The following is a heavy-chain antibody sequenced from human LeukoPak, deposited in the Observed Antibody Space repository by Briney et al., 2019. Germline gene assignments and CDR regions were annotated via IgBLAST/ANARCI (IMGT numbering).Heavy chain of an antibody. J-gene: IGHJ4*02. CDR1: GYSFTSYW. CDR3: ARQDGMASYYFDY. Sequence: GESLKISCKGSGYSFTSYWIGWVRQMPGKGLEWRGIIYPGDFDTRYSPSFQGQVTISVDKSISTAYLQWSSLKASDTAMYYCARQDGMASYYFDYWGQGTLVTVSS. D-gene: IGHD5-24*01. V-gene: IGHV5-51*01. CDR2: IYPGDFDT.